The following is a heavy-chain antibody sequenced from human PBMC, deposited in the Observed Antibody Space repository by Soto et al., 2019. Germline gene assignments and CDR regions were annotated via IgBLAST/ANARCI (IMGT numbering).Heavy chain of an antibody. J-gene: IGHJ4*02. CDR2: ISGSGE. Sequence: EVQLLESGGGLVQPGGSLRLSCAASGFTFSNYAMSWVRQAPGKGLDWVSLISGSGEYYADSVKGRFTISRDNSKTTLYLQMNSLRAEDTAVYYCAKAGAYNYGINLWGQGTLVTVSS. V-gene: IGHV3-23*01. CDR3: AKAGAYNYGINL. CDR1: GFTFSNYA. D-gene: IGHD5-18*01.